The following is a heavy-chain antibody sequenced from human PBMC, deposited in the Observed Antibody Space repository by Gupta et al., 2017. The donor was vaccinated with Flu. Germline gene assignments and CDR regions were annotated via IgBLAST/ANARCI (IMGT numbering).Heavy chain of an antibody. CDR3: ATDLSGGYAYDV. CDR1: GFTFSNDW. J-gene: IGHJ3*01. D-gene: IGHD2-15*01. Sequence: EEQLVESGGGLVKPGGSLRLSCAASGFTFSNDWMTWVRQAPGRGLEWVGRIKSNPDGGTSDYATPVKGRFTISRDDSKNTLYLQMNSLKTGDTGVYYCATDLSGGYAYDVWGQGTVVTVSS. CDR2: IKSNPDGGTS. V-gene: IGHV3-15*01.